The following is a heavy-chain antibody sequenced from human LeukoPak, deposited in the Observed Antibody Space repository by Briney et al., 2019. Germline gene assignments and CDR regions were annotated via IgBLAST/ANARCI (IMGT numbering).Heavy chain of an antibody. CDR3: AKARYFDWSEGAFDI. Sequence: GGSLRLSCAASGFTFDDYAMHWVRQAPGKGLEWVSGIGWNSGSIGYADSVKGRFTISRDNAKNSLYLQMNSLRAEDTALYYCAKARYFDWSEGAFDIWGQGTMVTVSS. D-gene: IGHD3-9*01. CDR1: GFTFDDYA. V-gene: IGHV3-9*01. CDR2: IGWNSGSI. J-gene: IGHJ3*02.